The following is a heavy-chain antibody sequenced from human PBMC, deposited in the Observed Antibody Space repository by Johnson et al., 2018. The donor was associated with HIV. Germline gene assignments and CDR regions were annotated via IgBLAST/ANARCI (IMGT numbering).Heavy chain of an antibody. CDR2: IYSGGST. V-gene: IGHV3-66*01. Sequence: VQLVESGGGLVKPGGSLRLSCAASGFTVNSNYMSWVRQAPGKGLEWVSVIYSGGSTYYADSVKGRFTISRDNSKNTLYLQMNSLRAEDTAVYYCARDDIRDGKSFDSWGQGTMVTVSS. J-gene: IGHJ3*02. CDR3: ARDDIRDGKSFDS. CDR1: GFTVNSNY.